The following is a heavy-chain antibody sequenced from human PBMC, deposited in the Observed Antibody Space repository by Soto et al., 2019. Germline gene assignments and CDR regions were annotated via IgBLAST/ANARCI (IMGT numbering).Heavy chain of an antibody. CDR2: IYPGDSDT. V-gene: IGHV5-51*01. D-gene: IGHD5-18*01. CDR1: GYSFMNFW. Sequence: EVQLVQSGAEVKKPGESLRISCKASGYSFMNFWIGWVRQVPGKGLEWMGFIYPGDSDTRYSPSFQGQVTISADTSRSTAYLQWSSLKASDSAIYFCARHPSPPYSFADGDFWGQGTIVTVSS. J-gene: IGHJ4*02. CDR3: ARHPSPPYSFADGDF.